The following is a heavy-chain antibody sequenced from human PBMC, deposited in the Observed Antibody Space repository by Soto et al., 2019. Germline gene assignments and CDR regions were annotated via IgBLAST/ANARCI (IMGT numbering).Heavy chain of an antibody. V-gene: IGHV1-3*01. D-gene: IGHD2-2*01. CDR2: INAGNGNT. Sequence: ASVKVSCKASGYTFTSYAMHWVRQAPGQRLEWMGWINAGNGNTKYSQKFQGRVTITRDTSASTAYMELSSLRSEDTAVYYCASADYRSVVVLARFDYWGHGTLVTVSS. CDR3: ASADYRSVVVLARFDY. CDR1: GYTFTSYA. J-gene: IGHJ4*01.